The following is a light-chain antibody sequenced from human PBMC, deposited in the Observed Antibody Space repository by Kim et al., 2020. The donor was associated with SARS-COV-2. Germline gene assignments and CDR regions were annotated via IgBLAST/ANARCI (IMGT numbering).Light chain of an antibody. CDR2: GAS. J-gene: IGKJ5*01. V-gene: IGKV1-17*01. CDR3: LQHSTYPIT. CDR1: QDIRND. Sequence: DIQMTQSPSSLSASVGDRVTITCRASQDIRNDLGWYQQNPGRAPKRLIYGASSLQSGVPSRFSGSGSGTDFTLTVSSVQPEDFATYFCLQHSTYPITFGQGTRLDIK.